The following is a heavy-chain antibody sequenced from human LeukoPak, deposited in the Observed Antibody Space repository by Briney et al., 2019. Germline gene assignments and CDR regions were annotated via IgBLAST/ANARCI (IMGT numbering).Heavy chain of an antibody. J-gene: IGHJ5*02. CDR1: GCTFTSYG. CDR3: ARDDPPAPGTWGPVAPFDP. Sequence: ASVKVSCKASGCTFTSYGISWVRQAPGQGLEWMGWISAYNGNTNYAQKLQGRVTMTTDTSTSTAYMELRSLRSDDTAVYYCARDDPPAPGTWGPVAPFDPWGQGTLVTVSS. D-gene: IGHD2-2*01. V-gene: IGHV1-18*01. CDR2: ISAYNGNT.